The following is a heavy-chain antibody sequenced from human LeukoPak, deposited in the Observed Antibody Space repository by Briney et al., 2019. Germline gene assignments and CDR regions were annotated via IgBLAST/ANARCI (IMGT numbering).Heavy chain of an antibody. CDR2: INPNSGGT. CDR1: GYTFTGYY. Sequence: ASVKVSCKASGYTFTGYYMHWVRQAPGQGLEWMGWINPNSGGTNYAQKFQGRVTMTRDTSISTAYMELSRLRSDDTAVYYCARGPGYSGYDSNYWGQGTLVTVSS. J-gene: IGHJ4*02. D-gene: IGHD5-12*01. CDR3: ARGPGYSGYDSNY. V-gene: IGHV1-2*02.